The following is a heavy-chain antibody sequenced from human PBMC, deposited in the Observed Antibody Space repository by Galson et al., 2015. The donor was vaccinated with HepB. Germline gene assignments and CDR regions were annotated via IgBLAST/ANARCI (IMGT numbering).Heavy chain of an antibody. V-gene: IGHV3-11*06. D-gene: IGHD3-22*01. CDR2: ISSWSSYT. Sequence: SLRLSCAASGFTFSDYYMSWIRQAPGKGLEWVSYISSWSSYTNYADSVKGRFPISRDNAKNSLYLLMNSLRAEDTAVYYCARDRRDDISGFDYWGQGALVTVSS. J-gene: IGHJ4*02. CDR3: ARDRRDDISGFDY. CDR1: GFTFSDYY.